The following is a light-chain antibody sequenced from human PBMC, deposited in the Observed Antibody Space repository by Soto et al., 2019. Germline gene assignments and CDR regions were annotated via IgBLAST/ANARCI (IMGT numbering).Light chain of an antibody. J-gene: IGLJ2*01. V-gene: IGLV1-40*01. CDR1: SSNIGAGYG. CDR2: ANS. Sequence: QSVLTQPPSVSGAPGQRVTISCTGSSSNIGAGYGIHWYQQLPGTAPKLLIYANSIRPSGVPDRFSGSKSGTSASLAITGLQAEDEADYYCQSYASSLSVVFGGGTKLTVL. CDR3: QSYASSLSVV.